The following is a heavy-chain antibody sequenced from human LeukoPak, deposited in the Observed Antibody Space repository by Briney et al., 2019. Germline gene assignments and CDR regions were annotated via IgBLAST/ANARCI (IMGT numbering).Heavy chain of an antibody. J-gene: IGHJ4*02. D-gene: IGHD5-12*01. CDR1: GGSISSSGYY. V-gene: IGHV4-39*01. Sequence: SETLSLTCGAAGGSISSSGYYWAWIRQPPGTGLELIGSISYTGTTYYNPSLKSRLTISADRSKNQFSLKLTSVTAADTAVYYCARRGIVATIDYWGQGTLVTVSS. CDR3: ARRGIVATIDY. CDR2: ISYTGTT.